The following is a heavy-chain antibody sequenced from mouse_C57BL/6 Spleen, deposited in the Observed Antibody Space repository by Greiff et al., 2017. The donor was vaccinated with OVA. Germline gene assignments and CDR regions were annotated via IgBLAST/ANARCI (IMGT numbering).Heavy chain of an antibody. D-gene: IGHD1-1*01. Sequence: EVQRVESGEGLVKPGGSLKLSCAASGFTFSSYAMSWVRQTPETRLEWVAYISSGGDYIYYADTVKGRFTISRDNARNTLYLQMSSLKSEDTAMYYCTRDDGSRAYYFDYWGQGTTLTVSS. CDR1: GFTFSSYA. CDR3: TRDDGSRAYYFDY. J-gene: IGHJ2*01. V-gene: IGHV5-9-1*02. CDR2: ISSGGDYI.